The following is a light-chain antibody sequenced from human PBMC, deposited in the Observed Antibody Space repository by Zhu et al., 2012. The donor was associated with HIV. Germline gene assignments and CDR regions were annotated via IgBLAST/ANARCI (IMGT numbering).Light chain of an antibody. CDR2: GAS. CDR3: QQYYSYPPLT. V-gene: IGKV1-8*01. CDR1: LDISNY. J-gene: IGKJ4*01. Sequence: AIRMTQSPSSLSASTGDRVTITCRASLDISNYLAWYQQQPGKAPKLLIYGASTLQSGVPSRFSGSGSGTDYTLTISNLQSEDFATYYCQQYYSYPPLTFAGGTKVEIK.